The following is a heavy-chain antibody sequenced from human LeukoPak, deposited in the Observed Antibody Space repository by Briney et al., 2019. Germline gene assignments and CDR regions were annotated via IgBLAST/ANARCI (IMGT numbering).Heavy chain of an antibody. D-gene: IGHD5-24*01. CDR1: GFTFTNNW. Sequence: GGSLRLSCAASGFTFTNNWMTWFRQAPGKGLEWVANVNEDGSEQNYLDSVKGRFTISRDNAKNSVHLQMNNLRVEETAVYYCARGRGWIDPWGQGTLVTVSS. J-gene: IGHJ5*02. CDR2: VNEDGSEQ. CDR3: ARGRGWIDP. V-gene: IGHV3-7*01.